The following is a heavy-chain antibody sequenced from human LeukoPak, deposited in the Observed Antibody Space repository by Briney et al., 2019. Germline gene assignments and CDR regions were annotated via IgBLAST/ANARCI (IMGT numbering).Heavy chain of an antibody. CDR1: GFTFDDYA. V-gene: IGHV3-9*01. Sequence: GRSLRLSCAASGFTFDDYAMHWVRQAPGKGLEWVSGISWNSGSIGYADSVKGRFTISRDNAKNSLYLQMNSLRAEDTALYYCAKIGYSNYFDYWGQGTLVTVSS. J-gene: IGHJ4*02. CDR3: AKIGYSNYFDY. D-gene: IGHD6-13*01. CDR2: ISWNSGSI.